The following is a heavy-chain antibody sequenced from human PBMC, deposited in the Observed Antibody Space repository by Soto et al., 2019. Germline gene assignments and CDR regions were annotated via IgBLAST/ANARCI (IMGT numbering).Heavy chain of an antibody. V-gene: IGHV3-33*08. D-gene: IGHD3-3*01. CDR1: GFTITRQT. CDR3: ARDLTIFGVVIDY. CDR2: IRYNRNTK. J-gene: IGHJ4*02. Sequence: GGSLRLSCAASGFTITRQTMNWVRQAPGKGLEWVAFIRYNRNTKYYADSVKGRFTISRDNSKNTLFLQMNSLRAEDTAVYYCARDLTIFGVVIDYWGQGTLVTVSS.